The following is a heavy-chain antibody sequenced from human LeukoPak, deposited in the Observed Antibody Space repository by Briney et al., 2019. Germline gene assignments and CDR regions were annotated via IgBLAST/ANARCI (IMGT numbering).Heavy chain of an antibody. V-gene: IGHV1-69*05. CDR1: GGTFSSYA. Sequence: GASVKVSCKASGGTFSSYAISWVRQAPGQGLEWMGGIIPIFGTENYAQKCQGRVTITTDESTSTAYMELTSLRSEDTAVYYCARNRVKYNWQSYFDYWGQGTLVTASS. CDR3: ARNRVKYNWQSYFDY. J-gene: IGHJ4*02. D-gene: IGHD1-20*01. CDR2: IIPIFGTE.